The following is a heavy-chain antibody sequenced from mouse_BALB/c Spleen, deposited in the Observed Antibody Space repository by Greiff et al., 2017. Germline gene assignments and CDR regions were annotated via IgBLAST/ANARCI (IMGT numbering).Heavy chain of an antibody. CDR3: ARRGGYAGYSPAWFAY. J-gene: IGHJ3*01. CDR1: GFTFSSYT. V-gene: IGHV5-12-2*01. CDR2: ISNGGGST. Sequence: EVHLVESGGGLVQPGGSLKLSCAASGFTFSSYTMSWVRQTPEKRLEWVAYISNGGGSTYYPDTVKGRFTISRDNAKNTLYLQMSSLKSEDTAMYYCARRGGYAGYSPAWFAYWGQGTLVTVSA. D-gene: IGHD2-3*01.